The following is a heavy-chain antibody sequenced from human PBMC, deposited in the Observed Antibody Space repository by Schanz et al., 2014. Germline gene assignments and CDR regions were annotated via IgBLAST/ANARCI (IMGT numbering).Heavy chain of an antibody. D-gene: IGHD3-16*01. CDR2: ISAYNGHT. V-gene: IGHV1-18*01. CDR1: GYTFTTYG. CDR3: ATIGVNDYWRFGLDL. J-gene: IGHJ6*02. Sequence: QVQLVQSGREVKKPGASVKVSCKASGYTFTTYGISWVRQAPGQGLEWMGWISAYNGHTNYAQKFQGRVTMTTDTSTSTAYMELRSLRSDDTAVYYCATIGVNDYWRFGLDLWGQGTTVTVSS.